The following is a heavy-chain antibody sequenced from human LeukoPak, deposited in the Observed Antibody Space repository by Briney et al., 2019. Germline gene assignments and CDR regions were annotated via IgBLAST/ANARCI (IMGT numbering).Heavy chain of an antibody. D-gene: IGHD2/OR15-2a*01. V-gene: IGHV3-64D*09. J-gene: IGHJ4*02. CDR2: ISRNGGST. CDR3: VKDLRSDFMGVLSRYLSY. Sequence: GGSLRLSCAASGFTVSSNYMSWVRQAPGKGLEYVAAISRNGGSTYYADSVKGRFTISRDNSKSTLYLQMSSLRAEDTAVYLCVKDLRSDFMGVLSRYLSYWGQGTLVTVSS. CDR1: GFTVSSNY.